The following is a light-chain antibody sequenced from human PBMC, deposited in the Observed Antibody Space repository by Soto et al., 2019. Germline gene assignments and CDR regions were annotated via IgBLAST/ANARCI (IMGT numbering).Light chain of an antibody. CDR3: HQYGSSPVT. Sequence: TVFTNSPGTLPLYEGERATLSFRASQSLLGSASAFSQQHTGQAPRLLIYRAYSRATGIPDRFSGSGSGTDLNLTISRLEPEDLAVYYGHQYGSSPVTFGQGTKVDIK. J-gene: IGKJ1*01. V-gene: IGKV3-20*01. CDR2: RAY. CDR1: QSLLGSA.